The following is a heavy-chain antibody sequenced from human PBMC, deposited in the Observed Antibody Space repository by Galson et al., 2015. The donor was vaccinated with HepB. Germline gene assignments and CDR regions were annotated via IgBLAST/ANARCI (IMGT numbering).Heavy chain of an antibody. J-gene: IGHJ6*02. CDR1: GGSISSGGYY. CDR2: IYYSGST. Sequence: LSLTCTVSGGSISSGGYYWSWIRQHPGKGLEWIGYIYYSGSTYYNPSLKSRVTISVDTSKNQFSLKLSSVTAADTAVYYCARERGLNYDILTGYYRSSGMDVWGQGTTVTVSS. V-gene: IGHV4-31*03. D-gene: IGHD3-9*01. CDR3: ARERGLNYDILTGYYRSSGMDV.